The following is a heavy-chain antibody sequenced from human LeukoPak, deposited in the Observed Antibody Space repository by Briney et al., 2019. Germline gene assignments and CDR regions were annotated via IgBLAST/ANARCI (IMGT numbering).Heavy chain of an antibody. CDR2: IHYSGTT. V-gene: IGHV4-59*01. J-gene: IGHJ4*02. Sequence: PSETLSLTCTVSGGSINNYHWSWIRQPPGKGLEWIGYIHYSGTTNYNPSLKSRVTISLDTSKNQFSLKLSSVTAADTAVYYCARALFYGDPAGDYWGQGTLVTVSS. CDR1: GGSINNYH. CDR3: ARALFYGDPAGDY. D-gene: IGHD4-17*01.